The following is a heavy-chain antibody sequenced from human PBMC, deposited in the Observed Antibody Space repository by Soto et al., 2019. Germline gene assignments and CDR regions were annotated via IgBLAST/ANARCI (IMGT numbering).Heavy chain of an antibody. CDR1: GFTFSSYA. V-gene: IGHV3-23*01. Sequence: GGSLRLSCAASGFTFSSYAMSWVRQAPGKGLEWVSAISGSGGSTYYADSVKGRFTISRDNSKNTLYLQMNSLRAEDTAVYYCAKEGGRSLGEPYYFDYWGQGTLVTVSS. CDR3: AKEGGRSLGEPYYFDY. D-gene: IGHD3-10*01. J-gene: IGHJ4*02. CDR2: ISGSGGST.